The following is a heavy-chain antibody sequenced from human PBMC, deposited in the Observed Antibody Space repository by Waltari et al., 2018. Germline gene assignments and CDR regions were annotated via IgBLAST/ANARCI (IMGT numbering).Heavy chain of an antibody. D-gene: IGHD5-12*01. Sequence: EVQLVESGGGLVQPGGSLRLSCVASGFPLRGYSMPWVRQAPGKGLEWVSGVSGSGATTYYADSVRGRFTVSRDNNRNTMYLQMNSLRAEDTAVYYCAKAFRGYSGSYFDIWGRGTLVAVSA. CDR1: GFPLRGYS. V-gene: IGHV3-23*04. CDR3: AKAFRGYSGSYFDI. CDR2: VSGSGATT. J-gene: IGHJ4*02.